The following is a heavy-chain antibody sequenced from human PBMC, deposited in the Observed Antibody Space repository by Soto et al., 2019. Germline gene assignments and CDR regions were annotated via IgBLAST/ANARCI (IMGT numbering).Heavy chain of an antibody. CDR2: FYYSGST. J-gene: IGHJ4*02. CDR1: GDSVSSGSSY. Sequence: QVQLQESGPGLVKPSETLSLTCTVSGDSVSSGSSYWTWIRQPPGKGLEWIGYFYYSGSTNYNPSLPSPVTISGDTSKNHFSLKLNSVTAADTAVYYCARRFRGNWGGKFDYWGQGTLVTVSS. V-gene: IGHV4-61*03. CDR3: ARRFRGNWGGKFDY. D-gene: IGHD7-27*01.